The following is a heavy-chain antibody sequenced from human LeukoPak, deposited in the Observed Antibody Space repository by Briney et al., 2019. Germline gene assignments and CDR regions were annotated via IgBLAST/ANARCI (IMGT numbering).Heavy chain of an antibody. CDR3: ARGGRGIAAAGTLFDY. CDR2: IKPDGSAK. D-gene: IGHD6-13*01. Sequence: GGSLRLSCAASGFTFSNYWMSWVRQAPGKGLEWVANIKPDGSAKYNVDSLKGRFTISRDNARNSLFLEMNSLRAEDTAVYYCARGGRGIAAAGTLFDYWGQGTLVTVSS. J-gene: IGHJ4*02. CDR1: GFTFSNYW. V-gene: IGHV3-7*01.